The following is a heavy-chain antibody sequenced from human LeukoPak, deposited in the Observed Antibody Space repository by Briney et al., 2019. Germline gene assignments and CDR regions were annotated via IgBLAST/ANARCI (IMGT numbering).Heavy chain of an antibody. CDR2: LNPNSGNT. Sequence: GASVKVSCKASGYTFTSYGINWVRQATGQGLEWMGWLNPNSGNTGYAQKFQGRVTMTRNTSISTAYMELSSLRSEDTAVYYCARGSRAAAGHNWFDPWGQGTLVTVSS. D-gene: IGHD6-13*01. V-gene: IGHV1-8*02. J-gene: IGHJ5*02. CDR3: ARGSRAAAGHNWFDP. CDR1: GYTFTSYG.